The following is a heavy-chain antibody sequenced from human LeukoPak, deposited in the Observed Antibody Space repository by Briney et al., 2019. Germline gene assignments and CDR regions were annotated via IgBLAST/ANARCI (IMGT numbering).Heavy chain of an antibody. CDR3: AREVIRRPFLFYFYT. V-gene: IGHV4-38-2*02. D-gene: IGHD2/OR15-2a*01. Sequence: SETLSLTCAVSGSPFMYDYYWGWIRQPPGRGLEWIGNIHHTGTTYYNPSLKSRLTISVDTSKNQFSLKLSSVTAADTAVYYCAREVIRRPFLFYFYTWGEGALVTVSS. CDR1: GSPFMYDYY. J-gene: IGHJ4*02. CDR2: IHHTGTT.